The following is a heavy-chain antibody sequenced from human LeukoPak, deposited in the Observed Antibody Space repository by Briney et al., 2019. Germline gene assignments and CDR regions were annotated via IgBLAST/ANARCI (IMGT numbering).Heavy chain of an antibody. CDR3: PRLPTSLSTPYYFDQ. Sequence: GESLKFSCTGSGYTFTYYWIGWVRQMTRKGLEWMGIIYPGDSDSRYNTSFQGQVTISADTSISTVSLQRSSLDASATAMYFCPRLPTSLSTPYYFDQGSQRTLATLS. V-gene: IGHV5-51*01. J-gene: IGHJ4*02. CDR1: GYTFTYYW. CDR2: IYPGDSDS. D-gene: IGHD2-15*01.